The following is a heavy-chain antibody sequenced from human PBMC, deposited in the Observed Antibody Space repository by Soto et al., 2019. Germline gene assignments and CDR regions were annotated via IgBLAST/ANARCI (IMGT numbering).Heavy chain of an antibody. D-gene: IGHD3-3*01. CDR2: INPNSGNT. CDR1: GYTFTSYD. Sequence: GAAVKVSCKASGYTFTSYDISWVRQATGQGLEWMGWINPNSGNTGYAQEFQGRVTMTRNTSIGTAYMELSSLRSEDTAVYYCARGRIFVSRNDVFDLWGQGTTVTVSS. V-gene: IGHV1-8*01. J-gene: IGHJ3*01. CDR3: ARGRIFVSRNDVFDL.